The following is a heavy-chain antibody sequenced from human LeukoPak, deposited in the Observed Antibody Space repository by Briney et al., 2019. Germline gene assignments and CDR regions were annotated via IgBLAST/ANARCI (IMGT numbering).Heavy chain of an antibody. Sequence: GGSLRLSCAASGFTFSSYGMHWVRQAPGKGLEWVAFIRYDGSNKYYADSVKGRFTISRDNSKNTLYLQMNSLRAEDTAVYYCARPPIEGYDSSGYYATEDYWGQGTLVTVSS. CDR2: IRYDGSNK. J-gene: IGHJ4*02. CDR3: ARPPIEGYDSSGYYATEDY. V-gene: IGHV3-30*02. D-gene: IGHD3-22*01. CDR1: GFTFSSYG.